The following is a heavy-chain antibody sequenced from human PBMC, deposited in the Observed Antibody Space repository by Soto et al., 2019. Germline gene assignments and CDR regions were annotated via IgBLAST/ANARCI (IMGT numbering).Heavy chain of an antibody. J-gene: IGHJ5*02. D-gene: IGHD2-15*01. Sequence: SETLSLTCTVSGGSISSYYWSWIRQPAGKGLEWIGRIYTSGSTNYNPSLKSRVTMSVDTSKNQFSLKLGSVTAADTAVYYCARCGCSGGSCHSPWGQGTLVTVSS. CDR1: GGSISSYY. CDR3: ARCGCSGGSCHSP. CDR2: IYTSGST. V-gene: IGHV4-4*07.